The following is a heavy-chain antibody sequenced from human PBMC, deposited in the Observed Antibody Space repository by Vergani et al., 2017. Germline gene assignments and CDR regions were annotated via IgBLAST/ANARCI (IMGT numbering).Heavy chain of an antibody. CDR1: GFTFSSYD. Sequence: EVQLVESGGGLVKPGGSLRLSCAASGFTFSSYDMHWVRQATGKGLEWVSAIGTAGDTYYPGSVKGRFTISRDNAKNSLYLQMNSLRAEDTAVYYCARAGLYQLLSGGMDVWGQGTTVTVSS. J-gene: IGHJ6*02. V-gene: IGHV3-13*04. D-gene: IGHD2-2*01. CDR2: IGTAGDT. CDR3: ARAGLYQLLSGGMDV.